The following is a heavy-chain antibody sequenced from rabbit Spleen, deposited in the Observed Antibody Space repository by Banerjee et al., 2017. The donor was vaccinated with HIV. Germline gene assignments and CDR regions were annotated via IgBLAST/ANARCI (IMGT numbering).Heavy chain of an antibody. CDR1: GFSFSASYW. Sequence: QEQLVESGGGLVQPEGSLTLTCKASGFSFSASYWICWVRQAPGKGLEWIACIYAGSSGTTYYASWAKGRFTISITSSTTVTLQMTSLTAADTATYFCARDGAGGSYFALWGPGTLVTVS. J-gene: IGHJ4*01. CDR3: ARDGAGGSYFAL. D-gene: IGHD8-1*01. CDR2: IYAGSSGTT. V-gene: IGHV1S45*01.